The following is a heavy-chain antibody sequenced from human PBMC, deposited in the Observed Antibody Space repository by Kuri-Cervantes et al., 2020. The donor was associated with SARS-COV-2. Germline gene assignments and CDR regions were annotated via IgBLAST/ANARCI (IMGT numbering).Heavy chain of an antibody. CDR3: ARELSSWPVDY. CDR2: ISYDGSNK. J-gene: IGHJ4*02. D-gene: IGHD6-13*01. Sequence: GESLKISCAASGFTFSSYAMHWVRQAPGKGLEWVAVISYDGSNKYYADSVKARFTISRDNSKNTLYLQMNSPRAEDTAVYYCARELSSWPVDYWGQGTLVTVSS. CDR1: GFTFSSYA. V-gene: IGHV3-30-3*01.